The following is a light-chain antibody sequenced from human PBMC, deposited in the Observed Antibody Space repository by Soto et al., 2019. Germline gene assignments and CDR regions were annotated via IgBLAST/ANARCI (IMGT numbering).Light chain of an antibody. V-gene: IGLV2-14*01. CDR2: EVS. CDR1: SSDVGGYNY. CDR3: SSYATTGTGV. Sequence: QSALTQPASVSGSPGQSITISCTGSSSDVGGYNYVSWYQQYPGKAPKLMIYEVSNRPSGISNRFSASKSGNTASLTISGLQAEDESDYYCSSYATTGTGVFGGGTKLTVL. J-gene: IGLJ3*02.